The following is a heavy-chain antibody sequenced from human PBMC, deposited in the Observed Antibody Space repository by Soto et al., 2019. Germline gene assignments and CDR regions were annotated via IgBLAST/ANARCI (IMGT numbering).Heavy chain of an antibody. D-gene: IGHD3-3*01. Sequence: ASVKVSCKASGGTFSSCAISWVRQAPGQGLEWMGGISPIFGTANYAQKFQGRVTITADESTSTAYMELSSLRSEDTAVYYCARKSAIFGVGPIPPYYYGMDVWGQGTTVTVSS. V-gene: IGHV1-69*13. CDR2: ISPIFGTA. CDR3: ARKSAIFGVGPIPPYYYGMDV. J-gene: IGHJ6*02. CDR1: GGTFSSCA.